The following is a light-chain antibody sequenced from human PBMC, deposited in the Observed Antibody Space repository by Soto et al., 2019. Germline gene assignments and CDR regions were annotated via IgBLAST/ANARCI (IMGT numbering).Light chain of an antibody. CDR1: QSISSY. J-gene: IGKJ1*01. V-gene: IGKV1-39*01. CDR2: AAS. Sequence: DIQITQSPSSLSSSVLDRVTITCRASQSISSYLNWYQQKPGKAPKLLIYAASSLQSGVPSRFSGSGSGTDFTLTISSLQPEDFATYYCQQSYSTPWTFGQGTKV. CDR3: QQSYSTPWT.